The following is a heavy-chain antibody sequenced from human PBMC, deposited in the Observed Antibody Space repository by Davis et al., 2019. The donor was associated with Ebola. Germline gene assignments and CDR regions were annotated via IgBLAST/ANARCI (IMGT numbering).Heavy chain of an antibody. V-gene: IGHV4-34*01. D-gene: IGHD3-3*01. CDR2: INHSGST. Sequence: PSETLSLTCAVYGGSFSGYYWSWIRQPPGKGLEWIGEINHSGSTNYNPSLTSRVTISVDTSKNQFSLKLSSVTAADTAVYYCARTARVLRFLEWLGGQGTLVTVSS. J-gene: IGHJ4*02. CDR3: ARTARVLRFLEWL. CDR1: GGSFSGYY.